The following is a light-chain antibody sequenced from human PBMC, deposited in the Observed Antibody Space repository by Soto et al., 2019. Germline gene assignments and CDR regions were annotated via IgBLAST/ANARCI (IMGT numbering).Light chain of an antibody. V-gene: IGKV1-5*01. J-gene: IGKJ2*01. CDR2: DAS. CDR3: QHYNSYPYT. CDR1: QSISSW. Sequence: DIQMTQSPSTLSASVGDRVTITCWASQSISSWLAWYQQKPGKAPKLLIYDASSLESGVPSRFSGSGSGTEFTLTISSLQPDDFATYYCQHYNSYPYTFGQGTNVDI.